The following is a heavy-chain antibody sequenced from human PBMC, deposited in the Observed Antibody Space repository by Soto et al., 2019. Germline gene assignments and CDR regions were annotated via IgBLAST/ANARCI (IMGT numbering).Heavy chain of an antibody. V-gene: IGHV4-38-2*01. Sequence: SETLSLTCAVSNYSISNDHYWGWIRQPPGKGLEWIGTIYHSGSSYNNLSLRGRLTISVDTSKNQFSLQLNSVTSADTAVYHCARVVHDSSGSYFDFWGRGTLVTVSS. CDR2: IYHSGSS. D-gene: IGHD3-22*01. J-gene: IGHJ4*02. CDR3: ARVVHDSSGSYFDF. CDR1: NYSISNDHY.